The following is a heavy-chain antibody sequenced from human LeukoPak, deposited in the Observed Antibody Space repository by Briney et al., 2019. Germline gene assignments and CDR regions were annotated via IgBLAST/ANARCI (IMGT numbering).Heavy chain of an antibody. CDR2: ISYDGSNK. D-gene: IGHD2-2*01. CDR1: GFTFSSYA. J-gene: IGHJ4*02. Sequence: SGRSLRLSCAASGFTFSSYAMHWVRQAPSKGLEWVAVISYDGSNKYYADSVKGRFTISRDNSKNTLYLQMNSLRAEDTAVYCCATDVPFDYWGQGTLVTVSS. CDR3: ATDVPFDY. V-gene: IGHV3-30-3*01.